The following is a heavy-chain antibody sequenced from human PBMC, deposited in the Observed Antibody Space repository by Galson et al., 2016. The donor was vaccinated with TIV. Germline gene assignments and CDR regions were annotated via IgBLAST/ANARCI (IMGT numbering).Heavy chain of an antibody. V-gene: IGHV5-10-1*01. Sequence: QSGAEVKKPGESLRISCKASGYSFTNYRITWVRQMPGKGLEWMGKIDPSDSYTNYSPSLQGHVTLSVDKSIRTAYLPWSSLKASDTAIYYCARFNRVADNHRDYWGQGTLVTVSS. CDR1: GYSFTNYR. J-gene: IGHJ4*02. CDR2: IDPSDSYT. D-gene: IGHD6-19*01. CDR3: ARFNRVADNHRDY.